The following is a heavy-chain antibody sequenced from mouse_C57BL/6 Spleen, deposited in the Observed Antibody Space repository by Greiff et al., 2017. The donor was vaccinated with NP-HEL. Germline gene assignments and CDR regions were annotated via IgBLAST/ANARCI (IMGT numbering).Heavy chain of an antibody. CDR3: ARARSTRFDY. CDR2: ISYDGSN. CDR1: GYSITSGYY. Sequence: EVQLQQSGPGLVKPSQSLSLTCSVTGYSITSGYYWNWIRQFPGNKLEWMGYISYDGSNNYNPSLKNRISITRDTSKNQFFLKLNSVTTEDTATYYCARARSTRFDYWGQGTTLTVSS. V-gene: IGHV3-6*01. D-gene: IGHD5-1*01. J-gene: IGHJ2*01.